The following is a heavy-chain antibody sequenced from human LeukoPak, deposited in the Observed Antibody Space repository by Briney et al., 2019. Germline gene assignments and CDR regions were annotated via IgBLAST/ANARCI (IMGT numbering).Heavy chain of an antibody. CDR3: ARDVAHDSSGYYVT. Sequence: PSETLSLTCTVSGGSISSYYWSWIRQPAGKGLEWIGRIYTSGSNNYHPSLKSRATMSVDTSKNQFSLKLSSVTAADTAVYYCARDVAHDSSGYYVTWGQGTLVTVSS. V-gene: IGHV4-4*07. D-gene: IGHD3-22*01. CDR1: GGSISSYY. CDR2: IYTSGSN. J-gene: IGHJ5*02.